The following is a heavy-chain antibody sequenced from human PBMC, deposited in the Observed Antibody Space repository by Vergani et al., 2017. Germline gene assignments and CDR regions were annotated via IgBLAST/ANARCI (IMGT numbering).Heavy chain of an antibody. CDR2: IYSTGST. J-gene: IGHJ6*02. V-gene: IGHV4-59*13. Sequence: QVQLDESGPGLVKPSETLSLTCTVSGGSFNTYYWSWIRQSPGKGLEWIWYIYSTGSTNYNPSLNSRVTMSVDTSKNQFSLKLRSVTAADTAVYFCARVMYRDEASTGYRLEGMDIWGQGTTVTISS. D-gene: IGHD3-9*01. CDR1: GGSFNTYY. CDR3: ARVMYRDEASTGYRLEGMDI.